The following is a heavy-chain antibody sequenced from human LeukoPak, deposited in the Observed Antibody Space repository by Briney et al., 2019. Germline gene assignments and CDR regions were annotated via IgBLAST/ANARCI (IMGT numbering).Heavy chain of an antibody. D-gene: IGHD6-19*01. Sequence: ASVKDSCKASGYTFTSYYMHWVRQAPGQGLEWMGIINPSGGSTSYAQKFQGRVTMTRDISTSTVYMELSSLRAEDTAVYYCATLERGYAVAVDYWGQGTLVTVSS. V-gene: IGHV1-46*01. J-gene: IGHJ4*02. CDR1: GYTFTSYY. CDR3: ATLERGYAVAVDY. CDR2: INPSGGST.